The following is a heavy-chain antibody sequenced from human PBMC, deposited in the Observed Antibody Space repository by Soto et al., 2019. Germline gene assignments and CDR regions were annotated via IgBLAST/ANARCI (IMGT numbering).Heavy chain of an antibody. CDR1: GFTFSSYW. D-gene: IGHD3-22*01. CDR2: IKQDGSEK. J-gene: IGHJ4*02. V-gene: IGHV3-7*01. CDR3: ARDTSTYYYDSSGYYSFDY. Sequence: GGSLRLSCAASGFTFSSYWMSWVRQAPGKGLEWVANIKQDGSEKYYVDSVKGRFTISRDNAKNSLYLQMNSLRAEDTAVYYCARDTSTYYYDSSGYYSFDYWGQGTLVTVSS.